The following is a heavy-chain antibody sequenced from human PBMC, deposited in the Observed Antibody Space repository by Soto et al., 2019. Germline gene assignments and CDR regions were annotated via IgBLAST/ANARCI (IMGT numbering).Heavy chain of an antibody. V-gene: IGHV1-69*01. CDR2: IIPMFGTA. Sequence: QVQLVQSGAEVKKPGSSVKVSCKASGDTFSSYAINWVRQAPGQGLEWMGGIIPMFGTANYAQKLNGRVTITAVESTSTVYMELSSLRSEDTAVYYCARVGPAHYYDSSGYYSPLDYWGQGTLVTVSS. J-gene: IGHJ4*02. CDR3: ARVGPAHYYDSSGYYSPLDY. D-gene: IGHD3-22*01. CDR1: GDTFSSYA.